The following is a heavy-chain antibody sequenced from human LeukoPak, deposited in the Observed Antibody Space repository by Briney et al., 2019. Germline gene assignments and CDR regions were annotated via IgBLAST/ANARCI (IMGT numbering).Heavy chain of an antibody. CDR1: GFIFNNYW. V-gene: IGHV3-7*03. CDR3: VKDRTPGGGDV. CDR2: IKQDESEK. J-gene: IGHJ6*02. D-gene: IGHD2-15*01. Sequence: GGSLRLSCAASGFIFNNYWMHWVRQAPGKGLEWVANIKQDESEKYYVDSVKGRFTISRDNAKKSLYLEMNSLRTEDTAFYYCVKDRTPGGGDVWGQGTTVTVSS.